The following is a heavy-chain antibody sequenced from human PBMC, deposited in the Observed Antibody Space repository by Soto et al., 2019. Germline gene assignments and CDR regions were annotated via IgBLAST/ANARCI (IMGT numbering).Heavy chain of an antibody. CDR1: GFTFNYYW. V-gene: IGHV3-74*01. CDR2: IHSDGSTT. Sequence: EDQLLESEGGLVQRVGSLRLSCAASGFTFNYYWMHWVRQSPGQGLVWVSHIHSDGSTTTYADSVKGRFTISRDNAKNTLYLQMNSLRAEDTAVYYCVRGDKGGFDLWGQCTTVTVSS. D-gene: IGHD2-21*02. CDR3: VRGDKGGFDL. J-gene: IGHJ3*01.